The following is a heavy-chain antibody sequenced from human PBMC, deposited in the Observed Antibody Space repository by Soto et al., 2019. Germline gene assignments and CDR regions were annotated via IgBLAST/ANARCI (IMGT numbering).Heavy chain of an antibody. Sequence: PETLCHTCTVSGDSVSSGASHWTWIRQSPGKGLEWIGYIYHNATADCNPSLKSRVSISVDTSKNQFSLKLTSATTADTAVYYCARIDSTTSKIGVWCQGTTVT. J-gene: IGHJ3*01. CDR1: GDSVSSGASH. CDR3: ARIDSTTSKIGV. V-gene: IGHV4-61*08. CDR2: IYHNATA. D-gene: IGHD3-22*01.